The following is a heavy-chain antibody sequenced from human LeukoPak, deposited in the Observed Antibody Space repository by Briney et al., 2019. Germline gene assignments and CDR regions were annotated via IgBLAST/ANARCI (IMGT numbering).Heavy chain of an antibody. J-gene: IGHJ6*02. CDR1: GFTFSSYA. V-gene: IGHV3-23*01. CDR3: AKSYGSGSFYYGMDV. D-gene: IGHD3-10*01. CDR2: ISGSGGGT. Sequence: PGGSLRLSCAASGFTFSSYAMSWVRQAPGNGLEWVSAISGSGGGTYCADSVKGRFTISRDNSKNTLYLQMNSLRAEDTAVYYCAKSYGSGSFYYGMDVWGQGTTVTVSS.